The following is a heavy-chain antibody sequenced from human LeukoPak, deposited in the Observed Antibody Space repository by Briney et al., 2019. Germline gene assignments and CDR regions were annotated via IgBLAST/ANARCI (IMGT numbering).Heavy chain of an antibody. CDR1: GFTFSSYS. CDR2: ISSSSSYI. Sequence: GGSLRLSCAASGFTFSSYSMNWVRQAPGKGLEWVSSISSSSSYIYYADSVEGRFTISRDNAKNSLYLQMNSLRAEDTAVYYCAREAGAAKRAMDVWGKGTTVTVSS. J-gene: IGHJ6*04. V-gene: IGHV3-21*01. D-gene: IGHD4/OR15-4a*01. CDR3: AREAGAAKRAMDV.